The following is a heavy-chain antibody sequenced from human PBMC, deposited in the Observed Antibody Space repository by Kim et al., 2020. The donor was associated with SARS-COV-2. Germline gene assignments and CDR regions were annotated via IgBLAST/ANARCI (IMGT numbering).Heavy chain of an antibody. CDR2: IGTAGDT. J-gene: IGHJ6*02. Sequence: GGSLRLSCAASGFTFSSYDMHWVRQATGKGLEWVSAIGTAGDTYYPGSVKGRFTISRENAKNSLYLQMNSLRAGDTAVYYCARGGPRVLTGRRGYYYYGMDVWGQGTTVTVSS. CDR1: GFTFSSYD. D-gene: IGHD3-9*01. CDR3: ARGGPRVLTGRRGYYYYGMDV. V-gene: IGHV3-13*01.